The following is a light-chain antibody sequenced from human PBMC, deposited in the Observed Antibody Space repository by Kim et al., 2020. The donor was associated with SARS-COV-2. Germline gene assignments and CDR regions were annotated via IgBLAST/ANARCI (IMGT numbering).Light chain of an antibody. CDR2: KAS. J-gene: IGKJ2*01. V-gene: IGKV1-5*03. Sequence: LSASVGDRVTITWRASQSISSWLAWYQQKPGKAPKLLIYKASSLESGVPSRFSGSGSGTEFTLTISSLQPDDFATYYCQQYNSYRSFGQGTKLEI. CDR1: QSISSW. CDR3: QQYNSYRS.